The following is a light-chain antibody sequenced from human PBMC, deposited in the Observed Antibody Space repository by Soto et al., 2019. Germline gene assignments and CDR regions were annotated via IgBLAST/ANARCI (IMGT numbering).Light chain of an antibody. Sequence: EIVMTQSPATLSVSPGERATLSCRASQSVSSNLVWYQQTPGQAPRLLIYEASTRATGIPARFSGSGSGTEFTLTITSLQSEDFAVYYCQQYNNWPPYTFGQGTRWISN. J-gene: IGKJ1*01. CDR3: QQYNNWPPYT. V-gene: IGKV3-15*01. CDR1: QSVSSN. CDR2: EAS.